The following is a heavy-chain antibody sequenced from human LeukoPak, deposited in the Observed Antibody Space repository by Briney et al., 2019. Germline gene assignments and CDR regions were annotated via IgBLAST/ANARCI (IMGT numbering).Heavy chain of an antibody. Sequence: PGGSHRLSCVASEFTVSIGYLNWLREAPGQGLEWVTVIYSGGSTYYADSVKGRFTISRDNSKNTLYLQMNSLRAEDTAVYYCARDLGKPNDYWGQGTLVTVSS. D-gene: IGHD1-14*01. CDR2: IYSGGST. CDR1: EFTVSIGY. CDR3: ARDLGKPNDY. V-gene: IGHV3-53*01. J-gene: IGHJ4*02.